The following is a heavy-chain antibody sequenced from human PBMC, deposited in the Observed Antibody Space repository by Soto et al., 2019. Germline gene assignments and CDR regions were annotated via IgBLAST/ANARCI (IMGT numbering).Heavy chain of an antibody. CDR2: IDNSGST. D-gene: IGHD3-3*01. CDR3: ARGGQDFWSGPFDY. V-gene: IGHV4-4*07. Sequence: PSETLSLTCTVSGGSISNYFCNWIRQPAGKGLEWIGRIDNSGSTNYNPSLKSRITMSADTSRNQFSLKLNSVTAADTAVYYCARGGQDFWSGPFDYWGQGALVNVSS. J-gene: IGHJ4*02. CDR1: GGSISNYF.